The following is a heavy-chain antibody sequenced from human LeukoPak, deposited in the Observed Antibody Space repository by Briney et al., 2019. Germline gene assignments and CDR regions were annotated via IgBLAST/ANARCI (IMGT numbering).Heavy chain of an antibody. CDR2: IKSKTDGETT. J-gene: IGHJ4*02. D-gene: IGHD3-22*01. Sequence: GGSLRLSCAVSGFTFSKAWMSWVRQAPGKGLEWAGRIKSKTDGETTDYAAPVKGRFTISRDDSKNTLYVQMNSLTTEDTAVYYCYDSSGYGYWGQGTLVTVSS. V-gene: IGHV3-15*01. CDR1: GFTFSKAW. CDR3: YDSSGYGY.